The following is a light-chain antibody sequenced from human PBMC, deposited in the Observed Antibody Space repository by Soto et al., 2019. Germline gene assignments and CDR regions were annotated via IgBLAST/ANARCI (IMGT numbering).Light chain of an antibody. CDR1: QSISIY. CDR3: QQSHGTPFT. Sequence: DIPMTQSPSSLSASVGDRVTITCRASQSISIYLNWYQQQPGKAPKLLIYAASRLQSGVPSTFSGTGSGRDFTLTIDSLKPEDFATYFCQQSHGTPFTFGGGTTVQI. V-gene: IGKV1-39*01. CDR2: AAS. J-gene: IGKJ4*01.